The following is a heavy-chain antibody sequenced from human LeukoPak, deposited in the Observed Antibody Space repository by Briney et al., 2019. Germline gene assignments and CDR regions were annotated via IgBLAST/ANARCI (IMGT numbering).Heavy chain of an antibody. CDR1: GGSFSGYY. CDR3: ARGGRGSTMIVARVPFDL. Sequence: SETLSLTCAVYGGSFSGYYWSWIRQPPGKGLEWIGEINHSGSTNYNPSLKSRVTISVDTSKNQFSLKLSSVTAADTAVYYCARGGRGSTMIVARVPFDLWGQGTLVTVSS. D-gene: IGHD3-22*01. CDR2: INHSGST. J-gene: IGHJ5*02. V-gene: IGHV4-34*01.